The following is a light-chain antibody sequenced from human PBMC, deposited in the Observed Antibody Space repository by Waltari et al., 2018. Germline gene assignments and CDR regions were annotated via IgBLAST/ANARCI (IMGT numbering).Light chain of an antibody. CDR1: SGHSTNV. CDR3: QTGGHGTWV. CDR2: VNGDGSH. Sequence: QLVLTQSPSASASLGASVKLTCTLSSGHSTNVIAWLQKRPEKGPRYLMKVNGDGSHNKGDGIPDRFSGSSSGAERYLPISSLQSEDEADYYCQTGGHGTWVFGGGTKLTVL. V-gene: IGLV4-69*01. J-gene: IGLJ3*02.